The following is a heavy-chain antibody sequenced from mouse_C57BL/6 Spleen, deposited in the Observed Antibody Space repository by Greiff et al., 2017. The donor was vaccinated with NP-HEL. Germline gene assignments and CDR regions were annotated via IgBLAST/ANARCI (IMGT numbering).Heavy chain of an antibody. CDR2: IDPETGGT. CDR3: TSYWGYSFY. D-gene: IGHD2-12*01. CDR1: GYTFTDYE. J-gene: IGHJ2*01. Sequence: QVQLQQSGAELVRPGASVTLSCKASGYTFTDYEMHWVKQTPVHGLEWIGAIDPETGGTAYNQKFKGKAILTADKSSSTAYMELRSLTSEDSAVYYCTSYWGYSFYWGQGTTLTVSS. V-gene: IGHV1-15*01.